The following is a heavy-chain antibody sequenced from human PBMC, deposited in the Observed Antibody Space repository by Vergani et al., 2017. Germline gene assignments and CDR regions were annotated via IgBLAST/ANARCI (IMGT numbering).Heavy chain of an antibody. CDR1: GFTFSDHY. V-gene: IGHV3-11*04. J-gene: IGHJ6*02. D-gene: IGHD2-21*02. CDR2: MSSGDSI. CDR3: ARETDTVSSVSYNYYAMDV. Sequence: QVQLVESGGGLVKPGGSLRLSCAASGFTFSDHYMSWVRQAPGKGLEWISYMSSGDSISYADSVKGRFTVSRANTKNTLYLQMNSLRAEDTAVYYCARETDTVSSVSYNYYAMDVWGQGTTVSVSS.